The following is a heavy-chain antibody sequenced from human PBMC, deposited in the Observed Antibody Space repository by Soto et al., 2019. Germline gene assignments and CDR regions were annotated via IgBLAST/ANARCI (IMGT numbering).Heavy chain of an antibody. V-gene: IGHV7-4-1*01. CDR2: INTNTGNP. CDR3: ARATHYGDYEYAFDI. D-gene: IGHD4-17*01. CDR1: GYTFTSYA. J-gene: IGHJ3*02. Sequence: VASVKVSCKASGYTFTSYAMNWVRQAPGQGLEWMGWINTNTGNPTYAQGFTGRFVFSLDTSVSTAYLQICSLKAEDTAVYYCARATHYGDYEYAFDIWGQGTMVTVSS.